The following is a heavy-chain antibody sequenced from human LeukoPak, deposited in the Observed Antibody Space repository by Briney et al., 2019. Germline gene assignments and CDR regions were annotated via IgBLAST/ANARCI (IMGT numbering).Heavy chain of an antibody. J-gene: IGHJ4*02. D-gene: IGHD1-26*01. CDR3: ATLGATSFDY. V-gene: IGHV1-2*02. CDR1: GYTFTDSY. Sequence: ASVKVSCKTSGYTFTDSYIHWARQAPGQGLEWMGWIVPSSGGTNYAQKFQGRVTMTRDTSISTAYMELNRLRYDDTAVYYCATLGATSFDYWGQGTLVTVSS. CDR2: IVPSSGGT.